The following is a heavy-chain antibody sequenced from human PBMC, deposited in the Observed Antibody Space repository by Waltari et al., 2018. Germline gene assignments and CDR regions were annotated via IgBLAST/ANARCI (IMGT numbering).Heavy chain of an antibody. D-gene: IGHD6-19*01. CDR2: IQGNCRAS. V-gene: IGHV3-43*02. CDR1: GFTFKRSS. J-gene: IGHJ4*02. CDR3: AKEHDAGWPTLDS. Sequence: EVHLVESGGRVAEPGGSLRLSCGASGFTFKRSSMHWVRQRPGKGLGWLSVIQGNCRASYYADSVGGRFIVSRDNNRNSLYLQMNSLRPEDTALYYCAKEHDAGWPTLDSWGQGTLVTV.